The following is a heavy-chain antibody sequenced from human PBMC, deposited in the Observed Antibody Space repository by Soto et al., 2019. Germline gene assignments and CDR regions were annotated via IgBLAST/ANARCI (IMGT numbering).Heavy chain of an antibody. J-gene: IGHJ5*02. CDR2: IYHSGRT. Sequence: PSETLSLTCSVSGGAIRAYYWSWIRQPPGGGLEWSGYIYHSGRTHYNPALKSRVPMSVDTSKDQFFLTLTSVTAADTAIYYCAKDVEYYYASTSSRWFDPWGQGIQVTVSS. V-gene: IGHV4-59*01. CDR1: GGAIRAYY. CDR3: AKDVEYYYASTSSRWFDP. D-gene: IGHD3-10*01.